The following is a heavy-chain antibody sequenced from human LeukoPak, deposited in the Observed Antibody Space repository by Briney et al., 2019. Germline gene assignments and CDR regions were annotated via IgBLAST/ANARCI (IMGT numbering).Heavy chain of an antibody. V-gene: IGHV1-2*04. J-gene: IGHJ6*03. CDR2: INPNSGGT. CDR1: GYTFTGYY. CDR3: AREVRIAARLGYYYYYMDV. Sequence: ASVKVSCKASGYTFTGYYMHWVRQAPGQGLEWMGWINPNSGGTNYAQKFQGWVTMTRDTSISTAYMELSRLRSDDTAVYYCAREVRIAARLGYYYYYMDVWGKGTTVTVS. D-gene: IGHD6-13*01.